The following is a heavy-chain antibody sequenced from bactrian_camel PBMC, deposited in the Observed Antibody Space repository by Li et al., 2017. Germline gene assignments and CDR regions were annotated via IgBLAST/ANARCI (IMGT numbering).Heavy chain of an antibody. CDR2: IGPGSGRR. Sequence: HVQLVESGGGSVQAGGSLRLSCAASGSIFSISFMGWVRQAPGKEREGVAAIGPGSGRRYYGDSVKGRFTISRDSAKKTLYLRMNRLNTEDTGRYYCAASTLPCHSGFFGQMIDRGYWAQGTQVTVS. CDR1: GSIFSISF. D-gene: IGHD2*01. CDR3: AASTLPCHSGFFGQMIDRGY. J-gene: IGHJ6*01. V-gene: IGHV3S54*01.